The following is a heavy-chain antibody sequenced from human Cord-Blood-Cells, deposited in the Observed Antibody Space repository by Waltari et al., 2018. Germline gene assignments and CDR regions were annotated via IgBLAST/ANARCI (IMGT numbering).Heavy chain of an antibody. CDR3: ARYDPSSSRLNYFDY. CDR1: GGSISSSSYY. CDR2: IYYSGST. J-gene: IGHJ4*02. Sequence: QLQLQESGPGLVKPSETMSLTCTVSGGSISSSSYYWGWIRQPPGKGLEWIGSIYYSGSTYYNPSRKSRVTISVDTSKNQFSLKLSSVTAADTAVYYCARYDPSSSRLNYFDYWGQGTLVTVSS. V-gene: IGHV4-39*01. D-gene: IGHD6-13*01.